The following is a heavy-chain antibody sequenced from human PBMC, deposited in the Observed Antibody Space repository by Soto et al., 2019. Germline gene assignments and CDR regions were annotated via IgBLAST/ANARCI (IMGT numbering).Heavy chain of an antibody. Sequence: QVQLQESGPGLVKPSETLSLTCTVSGGSISSYYWSWIRQPPGKGLEWIGYIYYSGSTNYNPSLKSRVTISVDTSKNQFSLKLSSVTAADTAVYYCARYAADTGVGVVVVAATDYYYYYMDVWGKGTTVTVSS. V-gene: IGHV4-59*08. D-gene: IGHD2-15*01. J-gene: IGHJ6*03. CDR2: IYYSGST. CDR3: ARYAADTGVGVVVVAATDYYYYYMDV. CDR1: GGSISSYY.